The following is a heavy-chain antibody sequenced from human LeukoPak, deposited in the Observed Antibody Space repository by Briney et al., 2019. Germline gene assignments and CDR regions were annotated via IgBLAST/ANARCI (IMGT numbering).Heavy chain of an antibody. J-gene: IGHJ4*02. CDR3: AREVYYGSGRRFDL. D-gene: IGHD3-10*01. Sequence: KSGGSLRLSCEGSGFTFKNFAMTWIRQSPGKGLEWISTMSGSGGNSYYADSVKGRFTISRDNAKNSLHLQMNSLRAEDTAVYYCAREVYYGSGRRFDLWGQGTLVTVSS. CDR1: GFTFKNFA. V-gene: IGHV3-21*01. CDR2: MSGSGGNS.